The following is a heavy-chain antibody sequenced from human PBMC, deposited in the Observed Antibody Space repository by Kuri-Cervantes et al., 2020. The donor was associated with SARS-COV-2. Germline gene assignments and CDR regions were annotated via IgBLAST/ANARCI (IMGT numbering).Heavy chain of an antibody. J-gene: IGHJ1*01. CDR2: INWNGGST. Sequence: GGSLRLSCAASGFTFDDYGMSWVRQAPGKGLEWVSRINWNGGSTGYADSVKGRFTISRDSSKNTLYLQMNSLRAEDTAVYYCAKDVAAGTRAPPEYFQHWGQGTLVTVSS. CDR1: GFTFDDYG. V-gene: IGHV3-20*04. CDR3: AKDVAAGTRAPPEYFQH. D-gene: IGHD6-13*01.